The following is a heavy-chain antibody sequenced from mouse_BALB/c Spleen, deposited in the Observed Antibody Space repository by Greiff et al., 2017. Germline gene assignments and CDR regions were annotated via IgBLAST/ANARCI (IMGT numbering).Heavy chain of an antibody. J-gene: IGHJ3*01. CDR2: ISSGGSYT. V-gene: IGHV5-6*01. CDR3: ASSYDYSIAY. CDR1: GFTFSSYG. D-gene: IGHD2-4*01. Sequence: EVQRVESGGDLVKPGGSLKLSCAASGFTFSSYGMSWVRQTPDKRLEWVATISSGGSYTYYPDSVKGRFTISRDNAKNTLYLQMSSLKSEDTAMYYCASSYDYSIAYWGQGTLVTVSA.